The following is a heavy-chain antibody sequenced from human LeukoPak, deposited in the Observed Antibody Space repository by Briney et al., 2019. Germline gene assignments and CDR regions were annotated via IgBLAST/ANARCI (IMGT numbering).Heavy chain of an antibody. Sequence: ASVKVSCKASGYTFTSYDINWVRQATGQGLEWMGWMNPNSGNTGYAQKFQGRVTMTRNTSISTAYMELSSLRSEDTAVYYCARVPRHIVATTNLIDYWGQGTLVTVSS. D-gene: IGHD5-12*01. CDR2: MNPNSGNT. J-gene: IGHJ4*02. V-gene: IGHV1-8*01. CDR3: ARVPRHIVATTNLIDY. CDR1: GYTFTSYD.